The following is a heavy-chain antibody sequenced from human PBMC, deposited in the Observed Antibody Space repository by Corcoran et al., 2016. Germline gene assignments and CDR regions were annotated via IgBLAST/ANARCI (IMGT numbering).Heavy chain of an antibody. J-gene: IGHJ4*02. D-gene: IGHD5-12*01. Sequence: EVQLVESGGGLVKPGGSLRLSCAASGFIFSSYSMNWVRQAPGKGLEWVSSISSSSSYIYYADSVKGRFTISRDNAKKSLYLQMTSLRAEDTAVYYCARDPRRDGYNGFFDYWGQGTPVTVSS. CDR3: ARDPRRDGYNGFFDY. CDR2: ISSSSSYI. V-gene: IGHV3-21*01. CDR1: GFIFSSYS.